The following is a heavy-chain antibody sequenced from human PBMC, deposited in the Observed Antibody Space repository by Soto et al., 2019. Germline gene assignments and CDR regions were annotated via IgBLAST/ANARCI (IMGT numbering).Heavy chain of an antibody. CDR2: ISYDGSSK. CDR1: GFTFSSNA. J-gene: IGHJ4*02. Sequence: QVQLEESGGGVVQPGRSLRLSCAASGFTFSSNAMHWVRQAPGKGLEWVAVISYDGSSKYYADSVKGRFTISRDNSKNTLYMQMHSLRTEDTAVYYCARDRESGVGATSLDYWGQGTLVTVSS. D-gene: IGHD1-26*01. CDR3: ARDRESGVGATSLDY. V-gene: IGHV3-30-3*01.